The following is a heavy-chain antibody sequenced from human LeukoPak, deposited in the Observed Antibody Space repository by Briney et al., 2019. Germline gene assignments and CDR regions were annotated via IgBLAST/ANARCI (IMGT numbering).Heavy chain of an antibody. Sequence: GGSLRLSCAASGFTFSIYAMTWVRQAPGKGLEWVSVIYSDGNTYYADSVKGRFTISRDNSKNTLYLQMNSLRAEDTAVYYCARITSWGQGILVTVSS. V-gene: IGHV3-53*01. CDR1: GFTFSIYA. CDR2: IYSDGNT. J-gene: IGHJ4*02. D-gene: IGHD1-1*01. CDR3: ARITS.